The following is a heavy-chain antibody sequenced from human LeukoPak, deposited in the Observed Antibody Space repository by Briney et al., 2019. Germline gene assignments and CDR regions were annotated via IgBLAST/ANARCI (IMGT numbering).Heavy chain of an antibody. CDR1: GGSISSTNW. D-gene: IGHD3-10*01. CDR2: ISLTGQT. V-gene: IGHV4-4*02. J-gene: IGHJ6*02. CDR3: ARAGWFGELLGYYYYGMDV. Sequence: SETLSLTCGVSGGSISSTNWWSWVRQPPGQGLEWIGEISLTGQTNYNPSLNGRVTMSLDESRNQLSLKLTSVTAADTAVYYCARAGWFGELLGYYYYGMDVWGQGTTVTVSS.